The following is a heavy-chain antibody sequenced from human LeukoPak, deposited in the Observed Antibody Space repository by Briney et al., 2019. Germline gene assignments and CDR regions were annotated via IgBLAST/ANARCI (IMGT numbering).Heavy chain of an antibody. CDR2: IGISGDTT. CDR1: GFTFSSHA. J-gene: IGHJ6*02. V-gene: IGHV3-23*01. CDR3: AKSKHYYDSSGPWAYGMDV. Sequence: GGSLRPSCGASGFTFSSHAMTWVRQAPGKGLEWVSAIGISGDTTYYADAVKGRFTISRDNSKNTLYLQMNSLRAEDTAVYYCAKSKHYYDSSGPWAYGMDVWGQGTTVTVSS. D-gene: IGHD3-22*01.